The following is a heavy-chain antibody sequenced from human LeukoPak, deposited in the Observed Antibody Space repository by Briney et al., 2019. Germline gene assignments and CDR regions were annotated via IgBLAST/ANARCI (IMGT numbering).Heavy chain of an antibody. Sequence: GGSLRLSCVASGFTFSGYLMHWVRQAPGKGLEWVAVISYDGSSENYADSVKGRVTVSRDNSHDTLSLQMNSLRPEDTAVYYCARESWGAISPAFDIWGQGTMVTVSS. CDR1: GFTFSGYL. D-gene: IGHD3-10*01. V-gene: IGHV3-30-3*01. J-gene: IGHJ3*02. CDR2: ISYDGSSE. CDR3: ARESWGAISPAFDI.